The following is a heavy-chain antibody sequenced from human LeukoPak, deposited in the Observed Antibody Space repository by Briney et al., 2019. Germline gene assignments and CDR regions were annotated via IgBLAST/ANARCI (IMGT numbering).Heavy chain of an antibody. CDR3: ARAITNVVVPAALNY. CDR1: GYIFTSYY. CDR2: INPSGGST. D-gene: IGHD2-2*01. J-gene: IGHJ4*02. V-gene: IGHV1-46*01. Sequence: ASVKVSCKASGYIFTSYYMHWVRQAPGQGLEWMGIINPSGGSTSYAQKFQGRVTMTRDTSTSTVYMELSSLRSEDTAVYYCARAITNVVVPAALNYWGQGTLVTVSS.